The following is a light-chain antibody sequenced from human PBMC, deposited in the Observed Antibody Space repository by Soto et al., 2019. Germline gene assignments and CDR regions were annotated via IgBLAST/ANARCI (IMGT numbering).Light chain of an antibody. CDR2: AAS. Sequence: DIQMTQSPSSLSASVGDRVTITCRASQSISSYLNWYQQKPGKAPKLLIYAASILQSGVPSRFSGSGSGTDFTLTISSLPPEEFATYYCPQSYSTPPTFGQGTKVEIK. V-gene: IGKV1-39*01. CDR1: QSISSY. J-gene: IGKJ1*01. CDR3: PQSYSTPPT.